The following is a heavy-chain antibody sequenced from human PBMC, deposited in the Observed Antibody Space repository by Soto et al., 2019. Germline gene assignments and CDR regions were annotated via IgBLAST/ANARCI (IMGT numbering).Heavy chain of an antibody. J-gene: IGHJ4*02. CDR3: ASANYGDSDY. V-gene: IGHV1-18*01. CDR2: INAYSGDR. Sequence: QGALVQSGAEVKKPGASVKVSCKASGYTFPSSTISWLRQAPGQGLEWLGWINAYSGDRKFAQRFRGRVTMTTDTSTSTAYLELTSLTSDDTAIYYCASANYGDSDYWGQGTLLTVSS. CDR1: GYTFPSST. D-gene: IGHD4-17*01.